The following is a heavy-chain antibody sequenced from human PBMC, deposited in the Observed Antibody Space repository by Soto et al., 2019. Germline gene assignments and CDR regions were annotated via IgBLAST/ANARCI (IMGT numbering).Heavy chain of an antibody. CDR2: IKQDGSEK. CDR3: ARVVVVAAGDAFDI. Sequence: GGSLRLSCAASGFTFSSYWMSWVRQAPGKGLEWVANIKQDGSEKYYVDSVKGRFTISRDNAKNSLYLQMNSLRAEDTAVYYCARVVVVAAGDAFDIWGQGTMVTVSS. CDR1: GFTFSSYW. D-gene: IGHD2-15*01. V-gene: IGHV3-7*04. J-gene: IGHJ3*02.